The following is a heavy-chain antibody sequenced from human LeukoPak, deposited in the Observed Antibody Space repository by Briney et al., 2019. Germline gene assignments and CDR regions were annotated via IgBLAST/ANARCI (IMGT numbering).Heavy chain of an antibody. J-gene: IGHJ4*02. Sequence: GGSLRLSCAASGFTFSSYSMNWVRQAPGKGLEWVSSISSSSSYIYYADSVKGRFTISRDNANTSLYLQMNSMRAEDTAVYYCARDGSQYYYGSGSSTYFDDWGQGTLVTASS. D-gene: IGHD3-10*01. CDR3: ARDGSQYYYGSGSSTYFDD. CDR1: GFTFSSYS. V-gene: IGHV3-21*01. CDR2: ISSSSSYI.